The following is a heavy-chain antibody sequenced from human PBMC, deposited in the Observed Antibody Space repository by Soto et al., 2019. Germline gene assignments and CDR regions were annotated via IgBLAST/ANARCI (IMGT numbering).Heavy chain of an antibody. V-gene: IGHV1-46*01. CDR1: GYTFTSYY. Sequence: ASVKVSCKASGYTFTSYYMNWVRQAPGQGLEWMGIINPSGGSTSYAQKFQGRVTMTRDTSTSTAYMELSSLRSEDTAVYYCARGYSGYDYAFDIWGQGTMVTVSS. J-gene: IGHJ3*02. CDR2: INPSGGST. D-gene: IGHD5-12*01. CDR3: ARGYSGYDYAFDI.